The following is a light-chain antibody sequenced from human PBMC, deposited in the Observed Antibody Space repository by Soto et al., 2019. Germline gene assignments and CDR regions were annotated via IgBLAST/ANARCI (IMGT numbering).Light chain of an antibody. CDR3: QQYNTYPYT. CDR2: KAS. V-gene: IGKV1-5*03. Sequence: DIQMTQSPSTLSASVGDRVTITCRASQSISSWLAWYQQKPGKTPKLLIYKASSLETGVPSRFSGSGSGTEFTLTISSLQPDDFATYYCQQYNTYPYTFGQGTKLEIK. CDR1: QSISSW. J-gene: IGKJ2*01.